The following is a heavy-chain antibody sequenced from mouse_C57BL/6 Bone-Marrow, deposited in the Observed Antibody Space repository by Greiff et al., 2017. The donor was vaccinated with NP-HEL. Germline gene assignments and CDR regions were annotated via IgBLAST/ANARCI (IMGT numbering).Heavy chain of an antibody. CDR2: INSDGGST. CDR1: EYEFPSHD. Sequence: DVKLQESGGGLVQPGESLKLSCESNEYEFPSHDMSWVRKTPEKRLELVAAINSDGGSTYYPDTMERRFIISRDNTKKTLYLQMSSLRSEDTALYYCARVGGTRYYAMDYWGQGTSVTVSS. V-gene: IGHV5-2*01. CDR3: ARVGGTRYYAMDY. D-gene: IGHD3-3*01. J-gene: IGHJ4*01.